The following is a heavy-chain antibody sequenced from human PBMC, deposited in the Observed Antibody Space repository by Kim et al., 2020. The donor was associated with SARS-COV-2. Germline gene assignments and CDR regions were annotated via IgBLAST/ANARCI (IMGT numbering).Heavy chain of an antibody. CDR2: FDPEDGET. D-gene: IGHD3-10*01. CDR3: ATGLLWFGELLEGGGYFDD. J-gene: IGHJ4*02. CDR1: GYTLTELS. V-gene: IGHV1-24*01. Sequence: ASVKVSCKVSGYTLTELSMHWVRQAPGKGLEWMGGFDPEDGETIYAQKFQGRVTMTEDTSTDTAYMELSSLRSEDTAVYYCATGLLWFGELLEGGGYFDDWGQGTLVTVSS.